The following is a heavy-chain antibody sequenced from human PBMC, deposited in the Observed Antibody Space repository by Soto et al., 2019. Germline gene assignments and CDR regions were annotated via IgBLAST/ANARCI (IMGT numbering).Heavy chain of an antibody. CDR2: INSDGSST. V-gene: IGHV3-74*01. J-gene: IGHJ4*02. Sequence: GGSLRLSCVASGFTFSSYWMHWVRQAPGKGLVWVSRINSDGSSTSYADSVKGRFTISRDNAKNTLYLQMNSLRAEDTAVYYCASQIWFGELLYDYWGQGTLVTVSS. CDR3: ASQIWFGELLYDY. D-gene: IGHD3-10*01. CDR1: GFTFSSYW.